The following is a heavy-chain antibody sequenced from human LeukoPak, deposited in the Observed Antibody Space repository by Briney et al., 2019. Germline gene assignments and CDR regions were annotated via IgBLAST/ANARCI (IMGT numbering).Heavy chain of an antibody. D-gene: IGHD6-13*01. Sequence: QPGGSLRLSCAASGFTFSSYAMSWVRQAPGKGLEWVSAISGSGGSTYYADSVKGRFTISRDNSKNTLYLQMNSLRAEDTAVYYCAKDSLGQQLVGDWFDPWGQGTLVTVSS. J-gene: IGHJ5*02. CDR3: AKDSLGQQLVGDWFDP. CDR1: GFTFSSYA. V-gene: IGHV3-23*01. CDR2: ISGSGGST.